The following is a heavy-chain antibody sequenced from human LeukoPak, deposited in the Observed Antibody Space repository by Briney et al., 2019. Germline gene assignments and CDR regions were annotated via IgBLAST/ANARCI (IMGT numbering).Heavy chain of an antibody. J-gene: IGHJ4*02. CDR1: GGSFSGYY. V-gene: IGHV4-34*11. CDR3: ARGDYYYGSGSYPFDY. Sequence: PSETLSLTCAVYGGSFSGYYWSWIRQPPGKGLEWIGYIYYSGSTNDNPSLKSRVTISVDTSKNQFSLKLSSVTAADTAVYFCARGDYYYGSGSYPFDYWGQGTLVTVSS. CDR2: IYYSGST. D-gene: IGHD3-10*01.